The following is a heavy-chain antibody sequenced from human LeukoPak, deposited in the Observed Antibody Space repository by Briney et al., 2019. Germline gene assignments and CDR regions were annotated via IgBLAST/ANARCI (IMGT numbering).Heavy chain of an antibody. D-gene: IGHD5-24*01. CDR1: GGSISSSSYY. Sequence: SETLSLTCTVSGGSISSSSYYWGWIRQPPGKGLEWIGSIYYNGSTYYNPSLKSRVTISVDTSKNQFSLKLSSVTAADTAVYYCARRDRWLHHYDYWGQGTLVTVSS. V-gene: IGHV4-39*01. J-gene: IGHJ4*02. CDR3: ARRDRWLHHYDY. CDR2: IYYNGST.